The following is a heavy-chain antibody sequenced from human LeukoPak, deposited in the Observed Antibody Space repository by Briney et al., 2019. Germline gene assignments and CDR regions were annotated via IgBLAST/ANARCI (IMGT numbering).Heavy chain of an antibody. D-gene: IGHD2-15*01. J-gene: IGHJ4*02. V-gene: IGHV4-59*12. CDR1: GGSINNYY. Sequence: SETLSLTCTVSGGSINNYYWSWIRQPPGMGLEWIGYIYYSGSTYYNPSLKSRVTISVDTSKNQFSLKLSSVTAADTAVYYCARGQGIVATNDCSGGSCYSEAPDYWGQGTLVTVSS. CDR3: ARGQGIVATNDCSGGSCYSEAPDY. CDR2: IYYSGST.